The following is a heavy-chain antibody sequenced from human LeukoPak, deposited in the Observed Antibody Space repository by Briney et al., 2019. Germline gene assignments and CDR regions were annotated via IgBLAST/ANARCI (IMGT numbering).Heavy chain of an antibody. Sequence: GGSLRLSCAASGFTFSSYAMSWVRQAPGKGLEWVSAISGSGGSTYYADSVKGRFTISRDNAKNSLYLQMNSLRAEDTALYYCAKALWGQWLSPFDYWGQGTLVTVSS. CDR2: ISGSGGST. CDR1: GFTFSSYA. J-gene: IGHJ4*02. CDR3: AKALWGQWLSPFDY. V-gene: IGHV3-23*01. D-gene: IGHD6-19*01.